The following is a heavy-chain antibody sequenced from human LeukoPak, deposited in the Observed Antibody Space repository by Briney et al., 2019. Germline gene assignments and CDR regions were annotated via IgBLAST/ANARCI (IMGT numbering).Heavy chain of an antibody. D-gene: IGHD3-22*01. V-gene: IGHV3-30-3*01. CDR2: ISYDGSNK. J-gene: IGHJ4*02. CDR3: ASTRWYYYDSSGYPSDY. CDR1: GFTFSDYA. Sequence: GGSLRLSCAASGFTFSDYAIHWVRQAPGKGLEWVAVISYDGSNKYYADSVKGRFTISRDDSKNTLYLQMNSLRTEDTAIYYCASTRWYYYDSSGYPSDYWGQGTLVTVSS.